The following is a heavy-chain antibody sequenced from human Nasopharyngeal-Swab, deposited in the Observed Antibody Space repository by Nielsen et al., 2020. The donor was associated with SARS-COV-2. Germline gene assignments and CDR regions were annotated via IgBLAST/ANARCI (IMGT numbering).Heavy chain of an antibody. CDR2: ISYDGSNK. J-gene: IGHJ4*02. CDR3: ALAVYDYIDY. CDR1: GGSISSGG. D-gene: IGHD5/OR15-5a*01. V-gene: IGHV3-30*03. Sequence: LSLTCTVSGGSISSGGYYWSWIRQAPGKGLEWVAVISYDGSNKYYADSVKGRFTISRDNSKNTLYLQMNSLRAEDTAVYYCALAVYDYIDYWGQGTLVTVSS.